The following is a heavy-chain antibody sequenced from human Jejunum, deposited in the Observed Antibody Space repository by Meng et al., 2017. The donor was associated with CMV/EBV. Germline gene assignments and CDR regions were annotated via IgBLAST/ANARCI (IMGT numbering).Heavy chain of an antibody. J-gene: IGHJ6*02. D-gene: IGHD2-21*01. CDR1: GFDFKRYG. CDR3: ARQKCGGDCDMDV. CDR2: VRYDRQNE. V-gene: IGHV3-30*02. Sequence: SGFDFKRYGLHWVRQAPGKGLEWVAFVRYDRQNEYVLDSVKGRFTISKDNSKNTVYLQMDSLTAEDTAVYYCARQKCGGDCDMDVWGQGTTVTVSS.